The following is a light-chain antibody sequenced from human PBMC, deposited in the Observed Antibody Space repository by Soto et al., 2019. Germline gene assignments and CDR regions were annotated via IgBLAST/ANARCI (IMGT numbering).Light chain of an antibody. J-gene: IGKJ1*01. CDR1: QSFSSN. CDR3: QQYGSSSWT. Sequence: EIVLTQSPGTLSLSPGERATLSCRASQSFSSNLAWYQQKPGQPPRLFIYGASSRATGIPDRFSGSGSGTDFTLIISRLEPEDFAVYYCQQYGSSSWTFGQGTKVDIK. V-gene: IGKV3-20*01. CDR2: GAS.